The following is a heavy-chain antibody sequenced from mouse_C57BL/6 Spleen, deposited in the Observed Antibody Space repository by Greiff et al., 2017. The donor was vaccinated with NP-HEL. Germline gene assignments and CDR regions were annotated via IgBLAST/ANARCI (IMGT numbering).Heavy chain of an antibody. D-gene: IGHD1-1*01. CDR3: ARSPYGSSYIFDY. J-gene: IGHJ2*01. Sequence: QVQLKQPGAELVKPGASVKLSCKASGYTFTSYWMHWVKQRPGRGLEWIGRIDPNSGGTKYNEKFKSKATLTVDKPSSTAYMQLSSLTSEDSAVYYCARSPYGSSYIFDYWGQGTTLTVSS. CDR2: IDPNSGGT. V-gene: IGHV1-72*01. CDR1: GYTFTSYW.